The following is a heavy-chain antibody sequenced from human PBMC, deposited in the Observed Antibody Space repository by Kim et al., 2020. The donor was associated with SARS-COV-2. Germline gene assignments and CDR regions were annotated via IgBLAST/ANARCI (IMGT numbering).Heavy chain of an antibody. CDR1: GFTFSDYY. CDR2: ISSSSSYT. V-gene: IGHV3-11*03. CDR3: ARFLCVGYCSSLGIYGMDV. D-gene: IGHD2-2*01. Sequence: GGSLRLSCAASGFTFSDYYMSWIRQAPGKGLEWVSYISSSSSYTNYADSVKGRFTISRDNAKNSLYLQMNSLRAEDTAVYYCARFLCVGYCSSLGIYGMDVWGQGTTVTVSS. J-gene: IGHJ6*02.